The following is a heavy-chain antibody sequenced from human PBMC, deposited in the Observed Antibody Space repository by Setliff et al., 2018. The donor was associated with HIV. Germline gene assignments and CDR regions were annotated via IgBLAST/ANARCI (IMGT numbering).Heavy chain of an antibody. J-gene: IGHJ3*02. D-gene: IGHD2-21*01. Sequence: SETLSLTCAVSDYSVFNGNYWGWIRQSPGRGLEWIGSVHDDGSTYYNPSLESRVTTTIDTSKNQLSLTLTSVTAADTAIYYCAKRASYSFQIWGRGTMVTVSS. CDR1: DYSVFNGNY. V-gene: IGHV4-38-2*01. CDR2: VHDDGST. CDR3: AKRASYSFQI.